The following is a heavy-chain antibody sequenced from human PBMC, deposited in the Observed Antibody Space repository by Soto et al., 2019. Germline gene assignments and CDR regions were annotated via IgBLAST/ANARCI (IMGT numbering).Heavy chain of an antibody. CDR1: GGSIVSHDYY. Sequence: SETLSLTCAVSGGSIVSHDYYWGWIRQPPGKGLEWIGSIYYSGSAYYNPSLRSRVTITRDTSASTAYMELSSLRSEDTAVYYCARDPGYSYGYNWGQGTLVTVSS. D-gene: IGHD5-18*01. V-gene: IGHV4-39*02. CDR3: ARDPGYSYGYN. CDR2: IYYSGSA. J-gene: IGHJ4*02.